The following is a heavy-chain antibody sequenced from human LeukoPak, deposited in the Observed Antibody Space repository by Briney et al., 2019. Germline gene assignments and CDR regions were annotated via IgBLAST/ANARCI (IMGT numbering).Heavy chain of an antibody. J-gene: IGHJ6*02. CDR2: INPSGGST. D-gene: IGHD7-27*01. V-gene: IGHV1-46*01. CDR1: GYTFTSYY. CDR3: ARGRVTGDIYYYYGMDV. Sequence: ASVKVSCKASGYTFTSYYMHWVRQAPGQGLEWMGIINPSGGSTSYAQKFQGRVTMTRDTSTSTVYMELSSLRSEDTAVYYCARGRVTGDIYYYYGMDVWGQGTTVTVSS.